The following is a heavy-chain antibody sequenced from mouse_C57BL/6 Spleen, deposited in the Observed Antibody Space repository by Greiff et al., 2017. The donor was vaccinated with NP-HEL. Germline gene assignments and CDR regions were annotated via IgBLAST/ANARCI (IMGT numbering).Heavy chain of an antibody. Sequence: LQESGAELVRPGASVTLSCKASGYTFTDYEMHWVKQTPVHGLEWIGAIDPETGGTAYNQKFKGKAILTADKSSSTAYMELRSLTSEDSAVYYCTREGKGYYFDYWGQGTTLTVSS. D-gene: IGHD3-3*01. CDR1: GYTFTDYE. V-gene: IGHV1-15*01. CDR3: TREGKGYYFDY. J-gene: IGHJ2*01. CDR2: IDPETGGT.